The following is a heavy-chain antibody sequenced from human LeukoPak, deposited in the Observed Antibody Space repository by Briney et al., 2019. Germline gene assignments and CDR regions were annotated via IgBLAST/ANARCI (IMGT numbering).Heavy chain of an antibody. J-gene: IGHJ4*02. Sequence: GGSLRLSCAASGFTFSSYGMNWVRQAPGKGLEWVSGISGSGGISGSGGTTYYADSVKGRFTISRDNSKNTLYLQMNSLRAEDTAVYYCAKGGSSSWYTYFDYWGQGTLVTVSS. D-gene: IGHD6-13*01. CDR3: AKGGSSSWYTYFDY. V-gene: IGHV3-23*01. CDR2: ISGSGGISGSGGTT. CDR1: GFTFSSYG.